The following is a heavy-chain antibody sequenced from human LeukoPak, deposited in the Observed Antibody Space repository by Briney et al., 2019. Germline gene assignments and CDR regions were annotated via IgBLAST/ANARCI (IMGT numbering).Heavy chain of an antibody. D-gene: IGHD3-10*01. V-gene: IGHV4-31*03. J-gene: IGHJ4*02. CDR1: GGSINSGDYY. CDR2: IYYSGST. CDR3: ATRRASKFYFDY. Sequence: SETLSLTCTVSGGSINSGDYYWSWIRQHPGKGLEWIGHIYYSGSTYFNPSLKSRVTISVDVSKDQFSLKLSSVIAADTAVYYCATRRASKFYFDYWGQGTLVTVSS.